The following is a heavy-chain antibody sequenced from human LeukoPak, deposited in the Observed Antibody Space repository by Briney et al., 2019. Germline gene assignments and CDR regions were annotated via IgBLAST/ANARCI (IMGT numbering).Heavy chain of an antibody. Sequence: SETLSLTCTVSGGSISSYYWSWIRQPPGKGLEWIGYIYYSGSTNYNPSLKSRVTISVDTSKNQFSLKLSSVTAADTAVYYCARRNYDILTGYYGLFDYWGQGTLVTVSS. D-gene: IGHD3-9*01. CDR1: GGSISSYY. CDR2: IYYSGST. J-gene: IGHJ4*02. CDR3: ARRNYDILTGYYGLFDY. V-gene: IGHV4-59*01.